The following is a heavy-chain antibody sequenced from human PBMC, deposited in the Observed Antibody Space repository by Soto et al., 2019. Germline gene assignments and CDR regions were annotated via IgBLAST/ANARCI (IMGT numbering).Heavy chain of an antibody. V-gene: IGHV3-30-3*01. Sequence: QVQLVESGGAVVQPGRSLRLSCAASGFTFSSYAMHWVRQAPGKGLEWVAVISYDGSNKYYADSVTGRFTISRDNSKNTLYLQMNRLRAEYTAVYYCARDNEYSEDYYESSGNPDYWGQGTLVTVFS. CDR2: ISYDGSNK. CDR3: ARDNEYSEDYYESSGNPDY. D-gene: IGHD3-22*01. J-gene: IGHJ4*02. CDR1: GFTFSSYA.